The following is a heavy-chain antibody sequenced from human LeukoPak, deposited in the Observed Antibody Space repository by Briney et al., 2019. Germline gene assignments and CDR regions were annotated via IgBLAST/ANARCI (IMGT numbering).Heavy chain of an antibody. CDR2: IYPADSDT. D-gene: IGHD5-24*01. CDR3: ARRTYNMDGVDV. CDR1: GYSFTSHW. Sequence: GESLKISCKGSGYSFTSHWIGWVRQMPGKGLEWLGIIYPADSDTRYSPSFQGQVTISVDKSISTAYLQWSSLGASDTAIYYCARRTYNMDGVDVWGRGTTVTVSS. V-gene: IGHV5-51*01. J-gene: IGHJ6*02.